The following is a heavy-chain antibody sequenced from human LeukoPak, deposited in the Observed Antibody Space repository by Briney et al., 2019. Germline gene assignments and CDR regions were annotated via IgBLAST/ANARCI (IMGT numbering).Heavy chain of an antibody. Sequence: EASVKVSCKASGYTFTSYDINWVRQATGQGLEWMGWMNPNSGNTGYAQKLQGRVTMTTDTSTSTAYMELRSLRSDDTAVYYCARDWAVLLWFGEAIRFDYWGQGTLVTVSS. D-gene: IGHD3-10*01. CDR2: MNPNSGNT. CDR1: GYTFTSYD. V-gene: IGHV1-8*01. CDR3: ARDWAVLLWFGEAIRFDY. J-gene: IGHJ4*02.